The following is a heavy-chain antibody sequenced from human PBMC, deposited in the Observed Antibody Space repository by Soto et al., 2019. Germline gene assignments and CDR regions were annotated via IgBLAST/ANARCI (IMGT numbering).Heavy chain of an antibody. D-gene: IGHD3-3*01. V-gene: IGHV1-18*01. J-gene: IGHJ3*02. CDR1: VYTFTSYG. Sequence: XSVKVSCKASVYTFTSYGISWVRQAPGQGLEWMGWISAYNGNTNYAQKLQGRVTMTTDTSTSTAYMELRSLRSDDTAVYYCAREVEWLLSQGAFDIWGQGTMVTVSS. CDR2: ISAYNGNT. CDR3: AREVEWLLSQGAFDI.